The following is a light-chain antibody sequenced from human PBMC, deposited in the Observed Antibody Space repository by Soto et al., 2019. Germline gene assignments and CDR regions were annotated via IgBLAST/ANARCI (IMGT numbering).Light chain of an antibody. V-gene: IGKV1-5*03. CDR1: QSITSW. CDR2: KAS. Sequence: DIQMTQSPSTLSASVGDRVTITCRASQSITSWLAWYQQKPGKAPKLLIYKASILESGVPSRFSGSGSGTDFTLTISILQPDDFATYYCQHYNTYWTFGQGTKVEIK. J-gene: IGKJ1*01. CDR3: QHYNTYWT.